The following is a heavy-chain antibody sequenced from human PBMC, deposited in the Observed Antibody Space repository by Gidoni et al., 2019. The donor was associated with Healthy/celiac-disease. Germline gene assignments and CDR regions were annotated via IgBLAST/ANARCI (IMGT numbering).Heavy chain of an antibody. D-gene: IGHD2-21*02. Sequence: DVQLLGSGGGLVQPGGSLRLSCAASGFTCRSYAMSLDRQAPGKGLEWVSASSGSGGSTYYADSVKGRFTISRDNTKNTLYLQMNSLRDEDTAVDYCAKFGDNNAFDIWGQGTMVTVSS. CDR3: AKFGDNNAFDI. V-gene: IGHV3-23*01. CDR1: GFTCRSYA. CDR2: SSGSGGST. J-gene: IGHJ3*02.